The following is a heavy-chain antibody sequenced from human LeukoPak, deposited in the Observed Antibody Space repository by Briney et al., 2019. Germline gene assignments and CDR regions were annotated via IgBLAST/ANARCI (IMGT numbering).Heavy chain of an antibody. D-gene: IGHD6-13*01. CDR3: ARVEEARIAAAGTVDY. J-gene: IGHJ4*02. CDR1: GGSISSSNW. V-gene: IGHV4-4*02. CDR2: IYHSGST. Sequence: SETLSLTCAVSGGSISSSNWWSWVRQPPGMGLEWIGEIYHSGSTNYNPSLKSRVTISVDKSKNQFSLKLSSVTAADTAVYYCARVEEARIAAAGTVDYWGQGTLVTVSS.